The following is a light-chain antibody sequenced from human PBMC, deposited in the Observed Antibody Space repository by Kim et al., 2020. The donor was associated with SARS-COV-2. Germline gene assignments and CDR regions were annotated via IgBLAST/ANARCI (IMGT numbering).Light chain of an antibody. CDR2: AAS. CDR3: RQSRNTPIT. Sequence: ASVGDSVTITCRSSQSISSYLNWYQPKPGRAPQLLTYAASNLPTGVPSRFRGSGSGTDFTLTISSLQHEDFATYYCRQSRNTPITFGQGTRLEI. CDR1: QSISSY. J-gene: IGKJ5*01. V-gene: IGKV1-39*01.